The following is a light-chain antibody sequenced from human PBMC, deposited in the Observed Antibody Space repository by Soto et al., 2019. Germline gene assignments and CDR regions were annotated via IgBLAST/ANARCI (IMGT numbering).Light chain of an antibody. CDR3: QQYYSTLLLT. J-gene: IGKJ4*01. CDR1: QSVLYSSNNKNY. Sequence: DIVMTQSPDSLAVSLGERATINCKSSQSVLYSSNNKNYLAWYQQKPGQPPKLLIYWASTRESGVPDRFSGSVSGTDFTLTISSLQSEDVAVYYCQQYYSTLLLTFGGGTKVEIK. V-gene: IGKV4-1*01. CDR2: WAS.